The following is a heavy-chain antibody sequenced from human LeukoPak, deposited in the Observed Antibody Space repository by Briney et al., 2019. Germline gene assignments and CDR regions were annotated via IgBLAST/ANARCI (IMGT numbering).Heavy chain of an antibody. CDR1: GYTFTSYG. V-gene: IGHV1-18*01. CDR3: ARGGTTIFGVVQLENYYYGMDV. Sequence: ASVKVSCKASGYTFTSYGISWVRQAPGQGLEWVGWISAYNGNTNYAQKLQGRVTMTTDTSTSTAYMELRSLRSDDTAVYYCARGGTTIFGVVQLENYYYGMDVWGQGTTVTVSS. D-gene: IGHD3-3*01. J-gene: IGHJ6*02. CDR2: ISAYNGNT.